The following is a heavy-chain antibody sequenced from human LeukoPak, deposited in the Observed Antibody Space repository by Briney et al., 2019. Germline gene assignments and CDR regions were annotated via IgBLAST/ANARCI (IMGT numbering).Heavy chain of an antibody. CDR2: IYPGDSGT. Sequence: PGESLKISCKGSGYSFTSYWIGWVRQMPGKGLEWMGIIYPGDSGTRYSPSFQGQVTISADKSISTAYLQWSSLKASDTAMYYCARSHWQQLLHNWFDPWGQGTLVTVSS. CDR3: ARSHWQQLLHNWFDP. V-gene: IGHV5-51*01. D-gene: IGHD6-13*01. CDR1: GYSFTSYW. J-gene: IGHJ5*02.